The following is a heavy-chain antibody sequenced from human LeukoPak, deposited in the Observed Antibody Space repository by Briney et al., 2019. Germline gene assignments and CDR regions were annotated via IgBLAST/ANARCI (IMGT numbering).Heavy chain of an antibody. J-gene: IGHJ4*02. CDR2: IYYSGST. D-gene: IGHD5-12*01. V-gene: IGHV4-39*01. CDR1: GGSISSSSYY. CDR3: ARQVGWLRDGDFDY. Sequence: SETLSLTCTVSGGSISSSSYYWGWIRQPPGKGLEWIGSIYYSGSTYYNPSLKSRVTISVDTSKNQFSPKLSSVTAADTAVYYCARQVGWLRDGDFDYWGQGTLVTVSS.